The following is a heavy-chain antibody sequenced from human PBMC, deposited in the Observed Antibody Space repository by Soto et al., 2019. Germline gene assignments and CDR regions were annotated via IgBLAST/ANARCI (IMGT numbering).Heavy chain of an antibody. CDR1: GDSISRIDYY. CDR2: IYFRGNT. Sequence: TLSLTCSVSGDSISRIDYYWTWIRQQPGKGLVWIGNIYFRGNTYYSPSLESRLTISVDTSKNQFSLKLTSVTAADTAVYYCAREGGSYDSGGYLIRGAFDIWGQGTMVTVSS. J-gene: IGHJ3*02. V-gene: IGHV4-31*03. D-gene: IGHD3-22*01. CDR3: AREGGSYDSGGYLIRGAFDI.